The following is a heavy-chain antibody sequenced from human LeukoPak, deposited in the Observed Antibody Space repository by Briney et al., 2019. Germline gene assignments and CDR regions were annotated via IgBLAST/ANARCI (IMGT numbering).Heavy chain of an antibody. CDR1: GFTFNTAW. V-gene: IGHV3-74*01. CDR3: AADTGHAFYV. J-gene: IGHJ3*01. CDR2: IYSDGSDK. Sequence: RSGGSLRLSCAASGFTFNTAWMHWVRQTPGKGLVWVSRIYSDGSDKTYADSVKGRLTISRDNAKNTLYLQMNSLRAEDTAVYYCAADTGHAFYVWGQGTMVTVSS. D-gene: IGHD3-9*01.